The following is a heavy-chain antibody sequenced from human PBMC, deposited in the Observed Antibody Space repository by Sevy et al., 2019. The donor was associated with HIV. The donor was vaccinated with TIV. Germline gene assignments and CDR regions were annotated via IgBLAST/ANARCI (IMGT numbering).Heavy chain of an antibody. CDR3: AKDRITAARFQH. CDR1: GFIFSGYG. Sequence: GGSLRLSCAASGFIFSGYGMSWVRQAPGQGLEWVSAISSSGGSTYYADSVKGRFTIFRDNFRNTLYLQMNSLRAEDTAVYYCAKDRITAARFQHWGQGTLVTVSS. J-gene: IGHJ1*01. CDR2: ISSSGGST. V-gene: IGHV3-23*01. D-gene: IGHD6-13*01.